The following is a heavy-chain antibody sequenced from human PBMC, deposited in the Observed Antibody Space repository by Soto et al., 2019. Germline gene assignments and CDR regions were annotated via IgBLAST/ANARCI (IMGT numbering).Heavy chain of an antibody. V-gene: IGHV4-39*01. J-gene: IGHJ4*02. D-gene: IGHD3-3*01. CDR2: IYYSGST. Sequence: SETLSLTCTVSGGSISSSSYYWGWIRQPPGKGLEWIGSIYYSGSTYYNPSLKSRVTISVDTSKNQFSLKLSSVTAADTAVYYCATNGYYDFWSGHKTDDYWGQGTLVTVSS. CDR3: ATNGYYDFWSGHKTDDY. CDR1: GGSISSSSYY.